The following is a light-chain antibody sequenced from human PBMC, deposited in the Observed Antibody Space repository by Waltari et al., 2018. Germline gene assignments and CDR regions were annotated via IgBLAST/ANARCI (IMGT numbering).Light chain of an antibody. Sequence: IVLTQSPDTLSLSPGERATLSCRASQSVTSISLAWYQQKPGQAPRLLIYSTSSRATDFSDRFSGSVSGTDFTLTINRLEPEDSAVYHCQQYDGSAVTFGGGTRVEIK. J-gene: IGKJ4*01. CDR1: QSVTSIS. V-gene: IGKV3-20*01. CDR2: STS. CDR3: QQYDGSAVT.